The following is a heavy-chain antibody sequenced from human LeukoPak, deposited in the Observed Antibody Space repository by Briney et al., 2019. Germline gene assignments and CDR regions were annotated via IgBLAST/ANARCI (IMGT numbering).Heavy chain of an antibody. CDR2: ISAYNGNT. V-gene: IGHV1-18*01. D-gene: IGHD3-22*01. CDR3: ARGSEPHYYDSSTLDF. J-gene: IGHJ4*02. CDR1: GYTFTSYG. Sequence: GASVKVSCKASGYTFTSYGISWVRQAPGQGLEWMGWISAYNGNTNYAQKLQGRVTMTTDTSTSTAYMELRSLRSDDTAVYYCARGSEPHYYDSSTLDFWGQGTLVTVSS.